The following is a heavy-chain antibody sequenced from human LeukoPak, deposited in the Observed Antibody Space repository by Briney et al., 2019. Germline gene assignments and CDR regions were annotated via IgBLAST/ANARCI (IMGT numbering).Heavy chain of an antibody. CDR3: AKDGLYGDFPGI. D-gene: IGHD2-21*02. CDR1: GFTFSSYA. J-gene: IGHJ1*01. V-gene: IGHV3-30-3*01. CDR2: ILYDGSNK. Sequence: GGSLRLSCAASGFTFSSYAVHWVRQAPGKGLEWVAVILYDGSNKYYADSVKGRFTISRDYSKNTLFLQTNSLKAEDTALYYCAKDGLYGDFPGIWGQGTLVIVSS.